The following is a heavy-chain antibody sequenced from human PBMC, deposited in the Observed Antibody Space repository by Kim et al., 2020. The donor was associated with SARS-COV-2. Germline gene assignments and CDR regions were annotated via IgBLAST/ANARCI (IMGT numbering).Heavy chain of an antibody. Sequence: SETLSLTCTVSGGSISSYYWSWIRQPPGKGLEWIGYIYNSGSTNYNPSLKSRFTISVNTSKNQFSLKLSFVTAADTAVFYCARSYSRGIPPYWFAPWGQG. J-gene: IGHJ5*02. D-gene: IGHD2-15*01. V-gene: IGHV4-59*01. CDR2: IYNSGST. CDR3: ARSYSRGIPPYWFAP. CDR1: GGSISSYY.